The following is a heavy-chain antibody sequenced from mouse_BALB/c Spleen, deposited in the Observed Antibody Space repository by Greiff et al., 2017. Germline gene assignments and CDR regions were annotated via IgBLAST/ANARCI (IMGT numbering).Heavy chain of an antibody. CDR1: GYTFTDYA. J-gene: IGHJ4*01. CDR3: ARSYYGNYDAMDY. Sequence: VKLVESGAELVRPGVSVKISCKGSGYTFTDYAMHWVKQSHAKSLEWIGVISTYYGDASYNQKFKGKATMTVDKSSSTAYMELARLTSEDSAIYYCARSYYGNYDAMDYWGQGTSVTVSS. V-gene: IGHV1S137*01. D-gene: IGHD2-10*01. CDR2: ISTYYGDA.